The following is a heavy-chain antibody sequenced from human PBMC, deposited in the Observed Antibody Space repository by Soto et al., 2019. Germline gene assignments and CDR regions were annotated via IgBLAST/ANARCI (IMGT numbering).Heavy chain of an antibody. J-gene: IGHJ4*02. V-gene: IGHV3-30-3*01. CDR3: GEDRRFANGYHLGFDY. D-gene: IGHD5-12*01. CDR1: GFTFSDYA. CDR2: ISFDGSNK. Sequence: QVHLVESGGGVVQPGRSLRLSCAASGFTFSDYAMHWVRQAPGKGLEWVAFISFDGSNKNYPDSVKDRVTISRNNSKNTLYGQRNRLKSEDTAVYYCGEDRRFANGYHLGFDYWGQGALVTVSS.